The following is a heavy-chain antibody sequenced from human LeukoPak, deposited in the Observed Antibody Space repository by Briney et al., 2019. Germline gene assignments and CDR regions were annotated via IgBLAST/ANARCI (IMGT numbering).Heavy chain of an antibody. CDR1: GYTFTSYY. CDR3: ARRGVWGSSPYYYYYYYMDV. V-gene: IGHV1-46*01. Sequence: ASVKVSCKASGYTFTSYYLLWVRQAPGQGLEWMGIINPSGGSTSYAQKFQGRVTITRNTSISTAYMELSSLRSEDTAVYYCARRGVWGSSPYYYYYYYMDVWGKGTTVTVSS. J-gene: IGHJ6*03. CDR2: INPSGGST. D-gene: IGHD7-27*01.